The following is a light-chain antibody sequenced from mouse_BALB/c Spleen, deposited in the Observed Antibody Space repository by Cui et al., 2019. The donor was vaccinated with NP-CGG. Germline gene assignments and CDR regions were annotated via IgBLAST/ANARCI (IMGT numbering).Light chain of an antibody. V-gene: IGLV1*01. CDR3: ALWYSNHWV. Sequence: QPVVTQASALTTPPGETVTLTCRSSTGAVTTSNYANWVQEKPDHLFTGLIGGTNNRAPGVPARFSGSLIGDKAALTITGAQTEDEAIYFCALWYSNHWVFGGGTKLTVL. CDR1: TGAVTTSNY. CDR2: GTN. J-gene: IGLJ1*01.